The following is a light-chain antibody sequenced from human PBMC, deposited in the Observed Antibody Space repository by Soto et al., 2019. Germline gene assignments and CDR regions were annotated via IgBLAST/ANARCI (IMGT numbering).Light chain of an antibody. CDR1: QSVTSSY. CDR2: GAS. CDR3: QQYGSSPRT. V-gene: IGKV3-20*01. Sequence: EIVLTQSPGTLSLSPGERATLSCRASQSVTSSYLAWYQQKPGQAPRLLICGASSRATGIPDRFSGRGSGTDFTLTTSRLEPEDFAVYYCQQYGSSPRTFGQGTKVDIK. J-gene: IGKJ1*01.